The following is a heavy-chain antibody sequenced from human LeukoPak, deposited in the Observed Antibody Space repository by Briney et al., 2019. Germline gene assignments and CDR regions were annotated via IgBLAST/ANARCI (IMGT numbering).Heavy chain of an antibody. D-gene: IGHD3-9*01. V-gene: IGHV1-18*04. Sequence: GASVKVSCKASGYTFTDYYMHWVRQAPGQGLEWMAWTSVNNGDTKYGQKFQGRVTVTTDTSTSTVYLELRRLRPDDTAVYYCVRDQYLNVMTGFDDWGQGTLVTVSS. CDR1: GYTFTDYY. J-gene: IGHJ4*02. CDR3: VRDQYLNVMTGFDD. CDR2: TSVNNGDT.